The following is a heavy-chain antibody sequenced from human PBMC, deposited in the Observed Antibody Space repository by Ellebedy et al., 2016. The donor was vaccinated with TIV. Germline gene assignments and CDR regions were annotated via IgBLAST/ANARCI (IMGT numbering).Heavy chain of an antibody. J-gene: IGHJ6*03. Sequence: ASVKVSXXASGDTFSSYAFSWVRQAPGQGLEWMGGIVPIFGSGIHAQKFQGRVTITADESTSTVYMELSKLRSKDTAVYYCANTVEGPYFYYMDVWGKGTTVTVSS. D-gene: IGHD6-19*01. CDR1: GDTFSSYA. V-gene: IGHV1-69*13. CDR2: IVPIFGSG. CDR3: ANTVEGPYFYYMDV.